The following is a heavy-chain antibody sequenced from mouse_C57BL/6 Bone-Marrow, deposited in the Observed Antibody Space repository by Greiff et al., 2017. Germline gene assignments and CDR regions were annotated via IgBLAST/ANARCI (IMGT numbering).Heavy chain of an antibody. CDR3: ASNYYGPPYYAMDY. V-gene: IGHV1-52*01. D-gene: IGHD2-1*01. J-gene: IGHJ4*01. CDR2: IDPSDSET. CDR1: GYTFTSYW. Sequence: VQLQQPGAELVRPGSSVKLSCKASGYTFTSYWMHWVKQRPIQGLEWIGNIDPSDSETHYNQKFKDKATLTVDKSSSTAYMQLSSLTSEDSAVYYCASNYYGPPYYAMDYWGQGTSVTVSS.